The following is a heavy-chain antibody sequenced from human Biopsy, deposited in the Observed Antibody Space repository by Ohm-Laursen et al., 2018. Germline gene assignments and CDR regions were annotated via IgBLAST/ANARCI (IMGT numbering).Heavy chain of an antibody. CDR2: INCKTGAT. D-gene: IGHD2-8*01. CDR3: ARDPLNGHKHFDY. V-gene: IGHV1-2*02. Sequence: GASVKVSCKASSYTFTGYNIHWMRQAPGQGLEWLGYINCKTGATNYAQKFQGTVTMTRDTSISTAYLALGSLRSADTAIYYCARDPLNGHKHFDYWGQGSLVTVSS. J-gene: IGHJ4*02. CDR1: SYTFTGYN.